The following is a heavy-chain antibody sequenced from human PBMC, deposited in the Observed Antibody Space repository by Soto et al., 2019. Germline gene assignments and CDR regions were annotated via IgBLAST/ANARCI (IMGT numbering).Heavy chain of an antibody. CDR3: ARSDSSWAFDW. V-gene: IGHV3-30-3*01. CDR2: ISYDGSNK. Sequence: VQLVESGGGLVQPGGSLRLSCAVSGFTFGSYWMNWVRQAPGKGLEWVAVISYDGSNKYYADSVKGRFTISRDNSKNTLYLQMNSLRAEDTAVYYCARSDSSWAFDWWGQGTLVTVSS. J-gene: IGHJ4*02. CDR1: GFTFGSYW. D-gene: IGHD6-13*01.